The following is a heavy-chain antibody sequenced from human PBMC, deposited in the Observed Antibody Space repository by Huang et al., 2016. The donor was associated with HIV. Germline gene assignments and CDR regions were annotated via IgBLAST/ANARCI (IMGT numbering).Heavy chain of an antibody. D-gene: IGHD4-17*01. Sequence: EVQLVESGGGLIQPGGSLRLSCAASGFTVSGNYMSWVRPAPGKGLEWVSVIYGGGNKYQADSVKGRFTISRDNSKNTLYLQMNSLRAEDTAVYYCAREDTVTTRNYYYVMDVWGQGTTVTVSS. CDR2: IYGGGNK. V-gene: IGHV3-53*01. J-gene: IGHJ6*02. CDR1: GFTVSGNY. CDR3: AREDTVTTRNYYYVMDV.